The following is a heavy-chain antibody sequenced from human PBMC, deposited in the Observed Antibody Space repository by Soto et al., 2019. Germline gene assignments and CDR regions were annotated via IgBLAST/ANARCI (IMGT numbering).Heavy chain of an antibody. J-gene: IGHJ4*02. Sequence: QVQLVESGGGVVQPGRSLRLSCAASGFTFSHYAMHWVRQAPGKGLEWVALMSYDGSNEYYADSVKGRFTISRDNSKNALYLQMNSLRAEDTALDYCAKDGSNNFDYWGQGVLVTVSS. V-gene: IGHV3-30*18. D-gene: IGHD1-26*01. CDR2: MSYDGSNE. CDR3: AKDGSNNFDY. CDR1: GFTFSHYA.